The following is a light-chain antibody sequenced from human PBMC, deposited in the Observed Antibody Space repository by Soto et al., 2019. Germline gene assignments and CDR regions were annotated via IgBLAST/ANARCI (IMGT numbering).Light chain of an antibody. CDR3: KQYNNWPPWT. Sequence: EIVMTQSPATLSVSPGERATLSCRASQSVSSNLAWYQQKPGQAPRLLIYGASTRATGIPARFSGSGSGTEFTLTISSLQSKDFAVYYCKQYNNWPPWTFGQGNKVEIK. V-gene: IGKV3-15*01. CDR1: QSVSSN. J-gene: IGKJ1*01. CDR2: GAS.